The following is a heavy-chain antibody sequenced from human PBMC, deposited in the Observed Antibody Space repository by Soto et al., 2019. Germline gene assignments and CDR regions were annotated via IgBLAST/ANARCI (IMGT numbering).Heavy chain of an antibody. V-gene: IGHV1-24*01. CDR1: GYTLTELS. D-gene: IGHD6-19*01. Sequence: ASVKVSCKVSGYTLTELSMHWVRQAPGKGLEWMGGFDPEDGETIYAQKFQGRVTMTEDTSTDTAYMELSSLRSEDTAVYYCATDFYSSGWLGIEHLQHWGQGTLVTVSS. J-gene: IGHJ1*01. CDR2: FDPEDGET. CDR3: ATDFYSSGWLGIEHLQH.